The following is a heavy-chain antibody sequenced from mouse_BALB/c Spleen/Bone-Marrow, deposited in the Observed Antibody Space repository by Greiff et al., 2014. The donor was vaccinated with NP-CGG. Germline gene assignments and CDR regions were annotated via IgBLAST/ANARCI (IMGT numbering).Heavy chain of an antibody. CDR1: GYAFTNYL. CDR2: INSGSCGT. J-gene: IGHJ4*01. CDR3: ARAITDAMDY. Sequence: QVHVKQSGAELVRPGTSVKVSCKGSGYAFTNYLIDWVKQRPGQGLEWIGVINSGSCGTKYNEKFKGKATLTADKSSSTAYMQLSSLTSDDSAVYFCARAITDAMDYWGQGTSVTVSS. D-gene: IGHD1-1*01. V-gene: IGHV1-54*01.